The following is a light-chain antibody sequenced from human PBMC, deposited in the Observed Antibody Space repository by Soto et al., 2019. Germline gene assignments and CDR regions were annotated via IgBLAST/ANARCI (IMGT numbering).Light chain of an antibody. J-gene: IGKJ2*01. CDR3: QVYSDPSWYT. Sequence: EIVLTQSPGTLSLSPGERATLSCRASQSVDSRFLAWYQQRPGQAPRLLISATSSRATGIPDRFSGSGSGTDFTLIISRLEPEDFAVYYCQVYSDPSWYTFGQGTKLEI. CDR2: ATS. V-gene: IGKV3-20*01. CDR1: QSVDSRF.